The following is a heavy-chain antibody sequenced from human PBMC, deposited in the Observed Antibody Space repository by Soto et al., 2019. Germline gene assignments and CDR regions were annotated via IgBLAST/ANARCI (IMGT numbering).Heavy chain of an antibody. V-gene: IGHV1-46*01. CDR1: GYTFTSYY. CDR2: INPSGGST. D-gene: IGHD3-10*01. Sequence: ASVKVSCKASGYTFTSYYMHRVRQAPGQGLEWMGIINPSGGSTSYAQKFQGRVTMTRDTSTSTVYMELSSLRPEDTAVYYCARVGSGIGELFWYYFDYWGQGNLVTVSS. CDR3: ARVGSGIGELFWYYFDY. J-gene: IGHJ4*02.